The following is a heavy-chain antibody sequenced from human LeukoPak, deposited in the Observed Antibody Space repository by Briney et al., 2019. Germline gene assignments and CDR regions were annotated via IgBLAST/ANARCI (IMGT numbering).Heavy chain of an antibody. Sequence: SETLSLTCAVSGGSISSSNWWSWVRQPPGKGLEWIGEIYHSGSTYYNPSLKSRVTISVDRSKNQFSLKLSSVTAADTAVYYCARFTLKYWYFDLWGRGTLVTVSS. CDR1: GGSISSSNW. CDR3: ARFTLKYWYFDL. CDR2: IYHSGST. D-gene: IGHD3-22*01. J-gene: IGHJ2*01. V-gene: IGHV4-4*02.